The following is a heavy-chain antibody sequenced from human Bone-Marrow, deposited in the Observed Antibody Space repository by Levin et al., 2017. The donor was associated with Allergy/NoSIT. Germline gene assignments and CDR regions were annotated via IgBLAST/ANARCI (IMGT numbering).Heavy chain of an antibody. J-gene: IGHJ6*02. CDR3: LRAGYCRASTCFPMQNPCYEYCGMDV. Sequence: GGSLRLSCAISGFNLNTFSIHWFRQAPGKGLEWLSVMSYDGYHLDYTDSVRGRFTISRDTSKNVLHLQMERLRTDDTATYYCLRAGYCRASTCFPMQNPCYEYCGMDVWGQGTTVTVSS. CDR1: GFNLNTFS. V-gene: IGHV3-30*04. D-gene: IGHD2-15*01. CDR2: MSYDGYHL.